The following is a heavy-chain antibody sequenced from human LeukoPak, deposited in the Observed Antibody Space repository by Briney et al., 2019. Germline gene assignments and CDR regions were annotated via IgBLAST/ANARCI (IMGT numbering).Heavy chain of an antibody. Sequence: SETLSLTCAVYGGSFGGYYWSRIRQPPGKGLEWIGEINHSGSTNYNPSLKSRVTISVDTSKNQFSLKLSSVTAADTAVYYCARRRLWLNYWGQGTLVTVSS. CDR3: ARRRLWLNY. CDR1: GGSFGGYY. D-gene: IGHD5-18*01. CDR2: INHSGST. J-gene: IGHJ4*02. V-gene: IGHV4-34*01.